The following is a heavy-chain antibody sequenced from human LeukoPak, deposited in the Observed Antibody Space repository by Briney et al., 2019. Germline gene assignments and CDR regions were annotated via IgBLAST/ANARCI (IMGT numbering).Heavy chain of an antibody. CDR2: IYSGGST. Sequence: GGSLRLSCAASGFTFSSYAMSWVRQAPGKGLEWVSVIYSGGSTYYADSVKGRFTISRDNSKNTLYLQMNSLRAEDTAVYYCARYRTALDYWGQGTLVTVSS. V-gene: IGHV3-66*01. CDR1: GFTFSSYA. J-gene: IGHJ4*02. D-gene: IGHD5-18*01. CDR3: ARYRTALDY.